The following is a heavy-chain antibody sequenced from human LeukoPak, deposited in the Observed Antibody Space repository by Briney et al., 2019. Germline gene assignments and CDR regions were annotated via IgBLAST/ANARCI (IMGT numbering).Heavy chain of an antibody. Sequence: SETLSLTCTVSGGSISSSSYYWGWIRQPPGKGLEWIGSIYYSGSTYYNPSLKSRVTISVDTSKNQFSLKLSSVTAADTAVYYCASLAARHTMDVWGQGTTVTVSS. CDR1: GGSISSSSYY. CDR2: IYYSGST. D-gene: IGHD6-6*01. V-gene: IGHV4-39*07. J-gene: IGHJ6*02. CDR3: ASLAARHTMDV.